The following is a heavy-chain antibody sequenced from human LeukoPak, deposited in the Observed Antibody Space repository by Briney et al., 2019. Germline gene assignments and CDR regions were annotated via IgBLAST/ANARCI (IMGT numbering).Heavy chain of an antibody. CDR1: GFTFSSYE. CDR3: ARPGYSSGCHGY. D-gene: IGHD6-19*01. Sequence: PGGSLRLSCAASGFTFSSYEMNWVRQAPGKGLEWVSYISSSGSTIYYADSVKGRFTISRDNAKNSLYLQMNSLRAEDTAVYYCARPGYSSGCHGYWGQGTLVTVSS. CDR2: ISSSGSTI. V-gene: IGHV3-48*03. J-gene: IGHJ4*02.